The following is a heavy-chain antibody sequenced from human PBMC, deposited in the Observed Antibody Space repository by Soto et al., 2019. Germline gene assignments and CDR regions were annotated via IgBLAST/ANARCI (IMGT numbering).Heavy chain of an antibody. J-gene: IGHJ5*02. V-gene: IGHV1-18*04. CDR1: GYGYTVYV. Sequence: RAPVKRSRKGSGYGYTVYVISRVLQTPVQGLEWMGWISGYNGNTNYAQKLQGRVTMTTDTSTSTAYMELRSLRSDDTAVYYCARAGRGFIVVVPAAMDWFDPWGQGTLVTVSS. CDR3: ARAGRGFIVVVPAAMDWFDP. D-gene: IGHD2-2*01. CDR2: ISGYNGNT.